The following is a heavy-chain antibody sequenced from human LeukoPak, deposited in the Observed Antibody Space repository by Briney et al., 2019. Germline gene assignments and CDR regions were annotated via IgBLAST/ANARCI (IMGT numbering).Heavy chain of an antibody. CDR1: GLTCSSYA. Sequence: GRSVRLSCAASGLTCSSYAMSWVRQAPGKGLEWVSAISGSGGSTYYADSVKGRFTISRDNSKNTLYLQMNSLRAEDTAVYYCAKDRSITMVRGVIIVPYYYGMDVWGKGTTVTVSS. D-gene: IGHD3-10*01. CDR2: ISGSGGST. V-gene: IGHV3-23*01. J-gene: IGHJ6*04. CDR3: AKDRSITMVRGVIIVPYYYGMDV.